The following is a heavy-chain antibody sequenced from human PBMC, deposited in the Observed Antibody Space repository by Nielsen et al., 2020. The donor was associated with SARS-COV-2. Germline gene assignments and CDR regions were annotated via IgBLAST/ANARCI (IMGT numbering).Heavy chain of an antibody. CDR3: ARDHIRRATTKDY. J-gene: IGHJ4*02. V-gene: IGHV1-46*01. CDR1: GYTFTSYY. CDR2: INPSGGST. Sequence: ASVKVSCKASGYTFTSYYMHWVRQAPGQGLEWMGIINPSGGSTSYAQKLQGRVTMTTDTSTSTAYMELRSLRSDDTAVYYCARDHIRRATTKDYWGQGTLVTVSS. D-gene: IGHD5-12*01.